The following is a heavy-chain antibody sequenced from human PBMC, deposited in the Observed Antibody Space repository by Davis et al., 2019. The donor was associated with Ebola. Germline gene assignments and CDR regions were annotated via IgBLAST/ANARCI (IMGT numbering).Heavy chain of an antibody. Sequence: AASVKVSCKASGGTFSSYAISWVRQAPGQGLEWMGWMNPNSGNTGYAQKFQGRVTMTRNTSISTAYMELSSLRSEDTAVYYCARARGRWLQGGGRNFDYWGQGTLVTVSS. D-gene: IGHD5-24*01. CDR1: GGTFSSYA. CDR3: ARARGRWLQGGGRNFDY. V-gene: IGHV1-8*02. J-gene: IGHJ4*02. CDR2: MNPNSGNT.